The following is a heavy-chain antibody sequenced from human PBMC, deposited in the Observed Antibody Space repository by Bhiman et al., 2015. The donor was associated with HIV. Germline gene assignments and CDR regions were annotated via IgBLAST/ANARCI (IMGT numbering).Heavy chain of an antibody. CDR2: IKSKTDGGTT. J-gene: IGHJ4*02. CDR1: GFTFSNAW. D-gene: IGHD1-1*01. CDR3: ATGNPGGTYVYYFDY. Sequence: EVQVVESGGGLVKPGGSLRLSCAASGFTFSNAWMSWVRQAPGKGLEWVGRIKSKTDGGTTDYAAPVKGRFTISRDDSKNTLYLQMKSLKTEDTGVYYCATGNPGGTYVYYFDYWGQGTLVTVSS. V-gene: IGHV3-15*01.